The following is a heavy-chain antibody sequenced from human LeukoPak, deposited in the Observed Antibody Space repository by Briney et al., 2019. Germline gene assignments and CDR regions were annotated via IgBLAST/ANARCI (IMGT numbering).Heavy chain of an antibody. D-gene: IGHD3-22*01. CDR3: AKDGGYYDSSGYYYGWFDP. CDR2: LWGRGGIT. J-gene: IGHJ5*02. V-gene: IGHV3-23*01. Sequence: GGSLRLSCAASGYTFRSYAMSWVRGAPGKGRGGVSALWGRGGITYYADSVKGRFTISRDNSKNTLYLQMNSLRAEDTAVYYCAKDGGYYDSSGYYYGWFDPWGQGTLATVSS. CDR1: GYTFRSYA.